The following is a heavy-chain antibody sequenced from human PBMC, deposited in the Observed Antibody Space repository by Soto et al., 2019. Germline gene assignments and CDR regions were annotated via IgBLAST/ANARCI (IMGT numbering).Heavy chain of an antibody. CDR3: ARDFLPDCSGGSCYERGYYYYGMDV. CDR2: ISYDGSNK. Sequence: GGSLRLSCAASGFTFSSYAMHWVRQAPGKGLEWVAVISYDGSNKYYADSVKGRFTISRDNSKNTLYLQMNSLRAEDTAVYYCARDFLPDCSGGSCYERGYYYYGMDVWGQGTTVTVSS. J-gene: IGHJ6*02. CDR1: GFTFSSYA. D-gene: IGHD2-15*01. V-gene: IGHV3-30-3*01.